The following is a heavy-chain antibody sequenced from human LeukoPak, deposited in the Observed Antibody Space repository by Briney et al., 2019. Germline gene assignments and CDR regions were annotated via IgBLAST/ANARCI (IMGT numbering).Heavy chain of an antibody. CDR1: GYTFTSYD. CDR3: ARVATILRAFDI. V-gene: IGHV1-8*01. J-gene: IGHJ3*02. D-gene: IGHD5-12*01. CDR2: MNPNSGNT. Sequence: ASVKVSCKASGYTFTSYDINWVRQATGQGLEWMGWMNPNSGNTGYAQKFQGRVTMTRNTSISTAYMELSSLRSEDTAVYYCARVATILRAFDIWGQGTMVTVSS.